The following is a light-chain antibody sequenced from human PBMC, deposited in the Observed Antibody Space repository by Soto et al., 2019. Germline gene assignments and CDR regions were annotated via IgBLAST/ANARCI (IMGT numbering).Light chain of an antibody. J-gene: IGKJ2*01. CDR2: DAS. CDR3: QQYKDYSPYT. CDR1: QSVSSN. V-gene: IGKV3-15*01. Sequence: EIVMTQSPVTLSVSPGERTTLSCRASQSVSSNLAWYQQRPGQAPRLLIYDASTRATGIPSRFSGSGSGTEFTLTISSLQPDDFATYYCQQYKDYSPYTFGQGTKLEIK.